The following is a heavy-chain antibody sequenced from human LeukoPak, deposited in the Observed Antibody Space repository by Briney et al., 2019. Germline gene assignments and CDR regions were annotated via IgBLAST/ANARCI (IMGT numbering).Heavy chain of an antibody. J-gene: IGHJ6*02. D-gene: IGHD6-19*01. CDR2: INPSGGST. CDR1: GYTFTSYY. V-gene: IGHV1-46*01. Sequence: ASVKVSCKASGYTFTSYYIHWVRQAPGQGLEWMGIINPSGGSTSYAQKFQGRVTMTRDTSTSTVYMELSSLRSEDTAVYYCARVESSGFFRYYYYYGMDVWGQGTTVTVSS. CDR3: ARVESSGFFRYYYYYGMDV.